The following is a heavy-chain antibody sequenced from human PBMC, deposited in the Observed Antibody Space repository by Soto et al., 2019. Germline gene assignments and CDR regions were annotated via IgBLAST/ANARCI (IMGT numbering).Heavy chain of an antibody. Sequence: GGSLRLSCAASGFTFSSYGMHWVRQAPGKGLEWVAVISYDGSNKYYADSVKGRFTISRDNSKNTLYLQMNSLRAEDTAVYYCAAGELFPPFDYWGQGTLVTVSS. CDR3: AAGELFPPFDY. CDR2: ISYDGSNK. CDR1: GFTFSSYG. V-gene: IGHV3-30*03. D-gene: IGHD3-10*01. J-gene: IGHJ4*02.